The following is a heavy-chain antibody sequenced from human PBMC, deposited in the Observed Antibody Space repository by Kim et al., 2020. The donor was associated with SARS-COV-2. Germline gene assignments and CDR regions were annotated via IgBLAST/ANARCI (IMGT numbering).Heavy chain of an antibody. V-gene: IGHV3-7*01. CDR3: ARNQD. CDR2: DGSEK. J-gene: IGHJ4*02. Sequence: DGSEKNYGNSWKGRLTISGDKAKKSLYLEMNSLGADDTAVYYCARNQDWGQGTLVTVSS.